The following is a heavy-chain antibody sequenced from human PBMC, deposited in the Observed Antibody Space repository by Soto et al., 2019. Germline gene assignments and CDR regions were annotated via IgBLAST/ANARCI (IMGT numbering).Heavy chain of an antibody. CDR2: LYGNGDT. J-gene: IGHJ3*01. CDR1: GFSLNSDEVG. CDR3: AHTGHLVDAFDF. Sequence: QITLKESAPTLVNPTETLTLTCAFSGFSLNSDEVGVGWIRQPPGKALECLALLYGNGDTRFSPSLKSRLTITKDTSANLVVLSLANVDPVDTATYFCAHTGHLVDAFDFWGQGTRVTVSS. D-gene: IGHD1-1*01. V-gene: IGHV2-5*01.